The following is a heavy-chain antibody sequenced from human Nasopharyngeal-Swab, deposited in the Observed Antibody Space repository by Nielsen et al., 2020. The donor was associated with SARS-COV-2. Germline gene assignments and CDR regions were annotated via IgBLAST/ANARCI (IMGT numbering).Heavy chain of an antibody. CDR2: ISGSGGST. V-gene: IGHV3-23*01. D-gene: IGHD3-22*01. CDR3: AKDSTMISY. Sequence: SLSLSCAASGFSLSSYSISWVRQAPGKLLEWVSAISGSGGSTYYADSVKGRFTISRDNSKNTLYLQMNSLRVEDTAVYYCAKDSTMISYWGQGTLVTVSS. J-gene: IGHJ4*02. CDR1: GFSLSSYS.